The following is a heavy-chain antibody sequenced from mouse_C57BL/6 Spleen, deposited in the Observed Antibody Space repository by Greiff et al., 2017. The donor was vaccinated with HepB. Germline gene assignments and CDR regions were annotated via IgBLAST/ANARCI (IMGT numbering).Heavy chain of an antibody. V-gene: IGHV1-59*01. D-gene: IGHD2-2*01. CDR2: IDPSDSYT. J-gene: IGHJ1*03. CDR1: GYTFTSYW. CDR3: AREGGYPSYWYFDV. Sequence: QVQLQQPGAELVRPGTSVKLSCKASGYTFTSYWMHWVKQRPGQGLEWIGVIDPSDSYTNYNQKFKGKATLTVDTSSSTAYMQLSSLTSEDSAVYYCAREGGYPSYWYFDVWGTGTTVTVSS.